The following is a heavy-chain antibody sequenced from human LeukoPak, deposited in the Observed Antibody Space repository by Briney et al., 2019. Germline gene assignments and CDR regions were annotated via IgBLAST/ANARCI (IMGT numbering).Heavy chain of an antibody. CDR3: ARAFGYTSAWFDY. J-gene: IGHJ4*02. Sequence: SETLSLTCTVSGCSINSGSYYWSWIPQHPGKGLEWIGYVDYSGTTYYNPSLKSRVTILVDTSKDQFSLKLSSVTAADTAVYYCARAFGYTSAWFDYWGQGTLVTVSS. CDR2: VDYSGTT. D-gene: IGHD6-19*01. CDR1: GCSINSGSYY. V-gene: IGHV4-31*03.